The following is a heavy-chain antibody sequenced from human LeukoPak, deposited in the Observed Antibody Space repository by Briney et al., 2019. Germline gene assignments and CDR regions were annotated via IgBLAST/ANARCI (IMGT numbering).Heavy chain of an antibody. D-gene: IGHD3-10*01. CDR3: ARDGGPGDYYYYYYMDV. CDR2: INPNSGGA. J-gene: IGHJ6*03. Sequence: GASVKVSCKASGYTFTGYYMHWVRQAPGQGLEWMGWINPNSGGANYAQKFQGGVTMTRDTSISTAYMELSRLRSDDTAVYYCARDGGPGDYYYYYYMDVWGKGTTVTVSS. V-gene: IGHV1-2*02. CDR1: GYTFTGYY.